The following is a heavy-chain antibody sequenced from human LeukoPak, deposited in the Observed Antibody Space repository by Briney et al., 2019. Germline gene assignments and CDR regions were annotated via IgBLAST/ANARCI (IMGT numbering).Heavy chain of an antibody. J-gene: IGHJ4*02. D-gene: IGHD2-2*01. Sequence: GGSLRLSCSASGFTFSSYAMHWVRQAPGKGLEYVSAISSNGGSTYYADSVKGRFTISRDNSKNTLYLQMSSLRAEDTAVYYCVKRSRIVVVPAATGLDYWGQGTLVTVSS. V-gene: IGHV3-64D*06. CDR1: GFTFSSYA. CDR2: ISSNGGST. CDR3: VKRSRIVVVPAATGLDY.